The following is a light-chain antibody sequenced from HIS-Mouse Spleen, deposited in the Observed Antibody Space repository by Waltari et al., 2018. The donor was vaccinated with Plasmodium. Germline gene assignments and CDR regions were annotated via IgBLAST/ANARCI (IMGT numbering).Light chain of an antibody. J-gene: IGLJ3*02. CDR1: ALPKKY. CDR2: GDS. CDR3: YSTDSSGNHRV. Sequence: SYELTQPPSVSVSPGQTARITCSGDALPKKYAYWYQQKSGQATVLVIYGDSNRPYGIPERFSVSSAGTMATLTISGDQVEDEADYYCYSTDSSGNHRVFGGGTKLTVL. V-gene: IGLV3-10*01.